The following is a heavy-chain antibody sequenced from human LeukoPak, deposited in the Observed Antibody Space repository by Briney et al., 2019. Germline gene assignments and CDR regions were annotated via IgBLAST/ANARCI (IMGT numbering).Heavy chain of an antibody. CDR3: ARGVDYYGV. D-gene: IGHD3-10*01. J-gene: IGHJ4*02. CDR2: INHSGGT. V-gene: IGHV4-34*01. CDR1: GGSFSGYS. Sequence: SETLSLTCAVYGGSFSGYSWHWIRQPPVKGLEWIGEINHSGGTNYNPSLKSRVTISVDTSKKQFSLKLSSVTAADPAVYYCARGVDYYGVWGPGTLVTVSP.